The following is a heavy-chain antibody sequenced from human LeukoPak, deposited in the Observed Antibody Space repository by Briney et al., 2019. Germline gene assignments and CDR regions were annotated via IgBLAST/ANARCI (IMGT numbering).Heavy chain of an antibody. J-gene: IGHJ4*02. D-gene: IGHD3-10*01. CDR2: ISGSGGST. V-gene: IGHV3-23*01. CDR1: GFTFSNYW. Sequence: GGSLRLSCAASGFTFSNYWMSWVRQAPGKGLEWVSAISGSGGSTYYADSVKGRFTISRDNSKNTLYLQMNSLRAEDTAVYYCAKGPYYGSMDYWGQGTLVTVSS. CDR3: AKGPYYGSMDY.